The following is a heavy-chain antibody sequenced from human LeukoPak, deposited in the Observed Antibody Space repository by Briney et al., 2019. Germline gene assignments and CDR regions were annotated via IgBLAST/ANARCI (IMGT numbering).Heavy chain of an antibody. J-gene: IGHJ4*02. CDR2: INHSGST. CDR1: VGSFCGYY. V-gene: IGHV4-34*01. Sequence: PSETLSLTCALYVGSFCGYYWSWIRHPPGEGLEWIGEINHSGSTNYNPSLKSRVTISVDTSKNQFSLKLSSVTAADTAVYYCARGERDTAISYWGQGTLVTVSS. CDR3: ARGERDTAISY. D-gene: IGHD5-18*01.